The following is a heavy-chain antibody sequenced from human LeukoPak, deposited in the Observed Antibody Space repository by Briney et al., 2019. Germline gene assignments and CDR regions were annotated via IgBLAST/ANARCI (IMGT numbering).Heavy chain of an antibody. Sequence: GGSLRLSCAASGFSFSDAWMSWVRQIPGKGLEWVGRIESKTDGGTTDYAAPVKGRFTISRDDSTNTLYLQMNSLKSEDTAVYYCARDLRVVAQYYFDYWGQGTLVTVSS. J-gene: IGHJ4*02. CDR3: ARDLRVVAQYYFDY. CDR2: IESKTDGGTT. V-gene: IGHV3-15*04. D-gene: IGHD2-15*01. CDR1: GFSFSDAW.